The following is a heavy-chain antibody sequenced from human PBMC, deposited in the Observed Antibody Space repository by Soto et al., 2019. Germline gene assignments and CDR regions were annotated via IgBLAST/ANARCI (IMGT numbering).Heavy chain of an antibody. CDR1: GYTFTSYA. D-gene: IGHD3-10*01. CDR3: ARDGDGAARNYYYGMDV. V-gene: IGHV1-3*01. CDR2: INAGNGNT. Sequence: ASVKVSCXASGYTFTSYAMHWVRQAPGQRLEWMGWINAGNGNTKYSQKFQGRVTITRDTSASTAYMELSSLRSEDTAVYYCARDGDGAARNYYYGMDVWGQGTTVTVSS. J-gene: IGHJ6*02.